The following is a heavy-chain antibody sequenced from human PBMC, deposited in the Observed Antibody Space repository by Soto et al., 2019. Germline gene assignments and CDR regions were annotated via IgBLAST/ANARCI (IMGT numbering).Heavy chain of an antibody. V-gene: IGHV4-34*01. CDR1: GGSFSGYY. CDR3: ARGWDSSSWAYYFDY. J-gene: IGHJ4*02. D-gene: IGHD6-13*01. Sequence: SETLSLTCAVYGGSFSGYYWSWIRQPPGKGLEWIGEINHSGSTNYNPSLKSRVTISVDTSKNQFSLKLSSVTAADTAVYYCARGWDSSSWAYYFDYWGQVTLVTVAS. CDR2: INHSGST.